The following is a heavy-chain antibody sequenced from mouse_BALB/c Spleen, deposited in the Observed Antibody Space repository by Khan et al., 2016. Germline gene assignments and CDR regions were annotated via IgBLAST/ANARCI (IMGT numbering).Heavy chain of an antibody. J-gene: IGHJ2*01. Sequence: VQLKESGGGLVQPGGSMKLSCVFSGFTFSNYWMNWVRQSPEKGHEWVADIRLKSDDYVTHYAESVKGRFTIARDDSKSSVYLQMDNLRAGDTGNYYCWILLWGQGTTLTVSS. CDR1: GFTFSNYW. CDR3: WILL. CDR2: IRLKSDDYVT. V-gene: IGHV6-6*02.